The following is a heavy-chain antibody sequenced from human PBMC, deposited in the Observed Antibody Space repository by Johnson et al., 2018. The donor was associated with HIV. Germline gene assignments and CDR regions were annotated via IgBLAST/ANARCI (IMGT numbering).Heavy chain of an antibody. V-gene: IGHV3-30*18. D-gene: IGHD6-6*01. J-gene: IGHJ3*02. CDR2: ISYDGSNK. Sequence: QVQLVESGGGVVQPGRSLRLSCAASGFTFSSYGMHWVRQAPGKGLEWVAVISYDGSNKYYADSVKGRFTISRDNSKNTLYLQMNSLRAEDTAVYYCAEGYLTSIAARQPDAFDIWGQGTMVTVSS. CDR1: GFTFSSYG. CDR3: AEGYLTSIAARQPDAFDI.